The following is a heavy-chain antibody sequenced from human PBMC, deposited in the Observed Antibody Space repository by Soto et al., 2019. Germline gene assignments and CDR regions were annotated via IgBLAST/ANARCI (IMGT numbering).Heavy chain of an antibody. D-gene: IGHD6-13*01. V-gene: IGHV3-23*01. CDR1: GFTFSAYA. J-gene: IGHJ4*02. CDR3: ARQEYSTTWYLEY. CDR2: ISGSGGAT. Sequence: EVQLLESGGGVVQPGGSLRLSCAASGFTFSAYAMSWVRQAPGKGLEWVSVISGSGGATYYADSVKGRFTISRDNSKNALYLKMNSLRAEDTAIYYCARQEYSTTWYLEYWGQGTLVTGSS.